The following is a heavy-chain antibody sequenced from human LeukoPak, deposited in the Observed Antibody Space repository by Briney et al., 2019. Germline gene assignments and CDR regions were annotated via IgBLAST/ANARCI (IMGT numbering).Heavy chain of an antibody. CDR1: GFTFSNYW. CDR3: ARSSPAIRVGL. V-gene: IGHV3-7*03. D-gene: IGHD1-26*01. J-gene: IGHJ4*02. Sequence: GGSLRLSCAASGFTFSNYWISWVRQAAGKGLEWVANIQEDGSGKYYVDSVRGRFTISRDNAKNSLYLQMSSLRVEDTAVYYCARSSPAIRVGLWGQGTLVTVSS. CDR2: IQEDGSGK.